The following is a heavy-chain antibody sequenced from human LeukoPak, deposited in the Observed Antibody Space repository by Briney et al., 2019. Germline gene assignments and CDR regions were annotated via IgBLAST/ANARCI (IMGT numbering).Heavy chain of an antibody. CDR3: ASSSYTSSSS. J-gene: IGHJ5*02. Sequence: GGSLRLSCAASGITFTNYWMIWVRQAPGKGLEWVANINEDGSQKYYVGSVEGRFTISRDNAENSVFLQMNSLRAEDKALYYCASSSYTSSSSWGQGTLVTVSS. CDR2: INEDGSQK. D-gene: IGHD3-10*01. V-gene: IGHV3-7*01. CDR1: GITFTNYW.